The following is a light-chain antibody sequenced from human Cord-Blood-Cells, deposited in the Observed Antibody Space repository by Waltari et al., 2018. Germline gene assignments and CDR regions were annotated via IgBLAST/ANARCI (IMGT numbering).Light chain of an antibody. CDR1: QSVISY. CDR3: QQRSNWPPWT. V-gene: IGKV3-11*01. CDR2: DAS. Sequence: EIVLTQSPATLSLSPGERATLPCRASQSVISYLAWYQQKPGQAPRLLIYDASNRATGIPARFSGSGSGTDFTLTISSLEPEDFAVYYCQQRSNWPPWTFGQGTKVEIK. J-gene: IGKJ1*01.